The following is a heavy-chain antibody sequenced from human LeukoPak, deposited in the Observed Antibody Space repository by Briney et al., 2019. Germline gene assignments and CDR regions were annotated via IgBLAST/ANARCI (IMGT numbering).Heavy chain of an antibody. D-gene: IGHD3-10*01. Sequence: PGGSLRLSCAASGFTFSTYSMNWVRQAPGKGREWVSSISSSSTYIYYADSLKGRFTISRDNAKNSLYLQMNNLRAEDTAVYYCAREVMVRGEYGFDYWGQGTLVTVSS. CDR3: AREVMVRGEYGFDY. CDR2: ISSSSTYI. J-gene: IGHJ4*02. CDR1: GFTFSTYS. V-gene: IGHV3-21*01.